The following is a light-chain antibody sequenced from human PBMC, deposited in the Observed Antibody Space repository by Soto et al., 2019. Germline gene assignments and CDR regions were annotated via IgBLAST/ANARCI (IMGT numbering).Light chain of an antibody. CDR1: QGIATY. CDR3: QQSYSTPYT. CDR2: AAS. J-gene: IGKJ2*01. Sequence: SLSASVGDRVTITCRASQGIATYLNWYQQKPGKAPKLLISAASTLQSGVPSRFSGSGSGTDFTLTISSLQPEDFANYYCQQSYSTPYTFGQGTELEIK. V-gene: IGKV1-39*01.